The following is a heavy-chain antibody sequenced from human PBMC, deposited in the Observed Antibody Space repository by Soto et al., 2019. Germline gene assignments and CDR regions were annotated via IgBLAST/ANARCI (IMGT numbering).Heavy chain of an antibody. CDR1: GFTFDDYA. CDR2: ISWNSGSI. J-gene: IGHJ4*02. CDR3: AKGTTREGPDPFDY. Sequence: HPGGSLRLSCAASGFTFDDYAMHWVRQAPGKGLEWVSGISWNSGSIGYADSVKGRFTISRDNAKNSLYLQMNSLRVEDTALYYCAKGTTREGPDPFDYWGQGTLVTVSS. V-gene: IGHV3-9*01.